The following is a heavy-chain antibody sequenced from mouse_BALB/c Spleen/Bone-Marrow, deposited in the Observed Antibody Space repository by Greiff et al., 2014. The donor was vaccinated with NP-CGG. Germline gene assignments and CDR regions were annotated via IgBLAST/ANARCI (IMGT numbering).Heavy chain of an antibody. Sequence: EVQLVESGGGLVQPGGSRKLSCAASGFTFSSFGMHWVRQAPEKGLEWVAYISSGSSTIFYADTVKGRFTVSRDNPKNTLFLQMTSLKSEDTAMYYCTRGGNWDYFAYWGQGTTLTVSS. V-gene: IGHV5-17*02. CDR3: TRGGNWDYFAY. CDR1: GFTFSSFG. CDR2: ISSGSSTI. D-gene: IGHD4-1*01. J-gene: IGHJ2*01.